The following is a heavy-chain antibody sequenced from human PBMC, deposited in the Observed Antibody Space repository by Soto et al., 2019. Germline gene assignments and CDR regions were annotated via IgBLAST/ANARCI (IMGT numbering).Heavy chain of an antibody. D-gene: IGHD2-21*02. CDR1: GFTFGTYT. V-gene: IGHV3-21*01. Sequence: PGGSLRLSCAAFGFTFGTYTMNWVRQVPGKGLEWVSSIGTTSSYIYYADSVRGRFTISRDNAGGSVYLQMSSLRAEDTAVYYCARVMCGDCSSYYYYSMDVWGQGTTVTVSS. CDR3: ARVMCGDCSSYYYYSMDV. CDR2: IGTTSSYI. J-gene: IGHJ6*02.